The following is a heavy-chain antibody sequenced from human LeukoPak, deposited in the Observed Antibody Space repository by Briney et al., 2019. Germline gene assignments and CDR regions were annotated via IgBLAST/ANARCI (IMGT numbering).Heavy chain of an antibody. V-gene: IGHV3-21*01. CDR1: GFTFSSYS. D-gene: IGHD3-22*01. J-gene: IGHJ4*02. CDR2: ISSSSYI. Sequence: GGSLRLSCAASGFTFSSYSMNWVRQAPGKGLEWVSSISSSSYIYYADSVKGRFTISRDNAKNSLYLQMNSLRAEDTAVYYCARDWDYYDSSTPYGYWGQGTLVTVSS. CDR3: ARDWDYYDSSTPYGY.